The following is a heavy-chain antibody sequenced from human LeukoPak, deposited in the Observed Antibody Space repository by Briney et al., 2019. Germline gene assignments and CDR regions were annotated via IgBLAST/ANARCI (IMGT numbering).Heavy chain of an antibody. CDR3: ARSGYSSGWDY. Sequence: GESLKISCAASGFTFSSYPMNWVRQAPGKGLEWVSFISSSSSYIYYADSVKGRFTISRDNAKNSLHLQMNSLRAEDTAVYYCARSGYSSGWDYWGQGTLVTVSS. CDR1: GFTFSSYP. D-gene: IGHD6-19*01. J-gene: IGHJ4*02. CDR2: ISSSSSYI. V-gene: IGHV3-21*01.